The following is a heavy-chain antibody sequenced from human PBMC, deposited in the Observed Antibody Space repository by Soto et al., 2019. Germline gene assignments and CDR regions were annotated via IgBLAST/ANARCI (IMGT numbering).Heavy chain of an antibody. CDR3: ARDTLLNYYDSTLPLDY. V-gene: IGHV3-11*06. J-gene: IGHJ4*02. CDR2: ISSSSSYT. D-gene: IGHD3-22*01. Sequence: SGGSLRLSCAASGFTFSDYYMSWIRQAPGKGLEWVSYISSSSSYTNYADSVKGRFTISRDNAKNSLYLQMNSLRAEDTAVYYCARDTLLNYYDSTLPLDYWGQGTLVTSPQ. CDR1: GFTFSDYY.